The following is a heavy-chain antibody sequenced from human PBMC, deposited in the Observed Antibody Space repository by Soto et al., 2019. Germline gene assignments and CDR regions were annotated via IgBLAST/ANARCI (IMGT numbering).Heavy chain of an antibody. J-gene: IGHJ6*02. CDR1: GFTFSSYG. Sequence: QVQLVESGGGVVQPGRSLRLSCAASGFTFSSYGMHWVRQAPGKGLEWVALISYAGSRKFYTDSVKGRFTISRDNSRNTLFLQMNKLTTGDTAVYYCAKVTRYGSCREYFHYYYGIDVWGQWTTVTVSS. CDR3: AKVTRYGSCREYFHYYYGIDV. V-gene: IGHV3-30*18. D-gene: IGHD3-10*01. CDR2: ISYAGSRK.